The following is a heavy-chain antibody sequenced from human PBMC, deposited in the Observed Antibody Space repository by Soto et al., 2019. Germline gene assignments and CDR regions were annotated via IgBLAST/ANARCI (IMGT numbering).Heavy chain of an antibody. Sequence: PSQTLSLTCAISGDIVSSNSAAWNCISQSPSRGLEWLGRTSYRSKWHNDYAVSVKSRITINPDPSKNQFSLQLNSVTPADTAVYYCARDSWIQLWFQTVPFDYWGQGTLVTVSS. CDR2: TSYRSKWHN. J-gene: IGHJ4*02. V-gene: IGHV6-1*01. CDR3: ARDSWIQLWFQTVPFDY. D-gene: IGHD5-18*01. CDR1: GDIVSSNSAA.